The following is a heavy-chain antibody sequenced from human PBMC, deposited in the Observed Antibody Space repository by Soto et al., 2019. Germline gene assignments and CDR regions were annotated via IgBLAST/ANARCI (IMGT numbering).Heavy chain of an antibody. CDR3: ARGQEVGAHFFDS. CDR2: IGTAGDT. Sequence: LRLSCEASGFTFSGFDMHWVRQPTGKGLEWVSTIGTAGDTYYAVSVKGRFTISRDNAKNSLSLQMNSLRAGDTAVYFCARGQEVGAHFFDSWGQGTQVTVSS. V-gene: IGHV3-13*01. J-gene: IGHJ4*02. CDR1: GFTFSGFD. D-gene: IGHD2-15*01.